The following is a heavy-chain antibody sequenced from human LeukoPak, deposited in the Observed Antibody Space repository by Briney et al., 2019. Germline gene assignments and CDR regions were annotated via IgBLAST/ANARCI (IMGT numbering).Heavy chain of an antibody. V-gene: IGHV3-7*01. J-gene: IGHJ5*02. CDR1: GFSFSSYW. Sequence: GGSLTLSCAASGFSFSSYWVGWVRHAPGRGLGWVAIIKQDGSQKSYVDSVEGRLTISRDTVTSSLCMQMTSLTVEDTYVYYCEIVVVPTGDWFDPSGQGTLVTVSS. D-gene: IGHD2-2*01. CDR2: IKQDGSQK. CDR3: EIVVVPTGDWFDP.